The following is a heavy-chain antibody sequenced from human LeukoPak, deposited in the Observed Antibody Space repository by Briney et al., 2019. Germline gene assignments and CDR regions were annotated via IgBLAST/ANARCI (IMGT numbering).Heavy chain of an antibody. CDR2: INPNSGGT. CDR1: GYTFTGYY. Sequence: ASVKVSCKASGYTFTGYYMHWVRQAPGQGLEWMGWINPNSGGTNYAQMFQGRVTMTRDTSISTAHMELSRLRSDDTAVYYCARTPYCSGGSCYSFDYWGQGTLVTVSS. V-gene: IGHV1-2*02. J-gene: IGHJ4*02. D-gene: IGHD2-15*01. CDR3: ARTPYCSGGSCYSFDY.